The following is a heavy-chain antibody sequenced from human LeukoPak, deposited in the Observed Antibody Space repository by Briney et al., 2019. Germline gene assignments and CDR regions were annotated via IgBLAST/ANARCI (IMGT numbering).Heavy chain of an antibody. V-gene: IGHV1-2*06. D-gene: IGHD6-19*01. CDR3: ARPLKGAVAGTGGSWFDP. CDR1: GYTFTGYY. CDR2: INPNSGGT. J-gene: IGHJ5*02. Sequence: ASVKVSCKASGYTFTGYYMHWVRQAPGQGLEWMARINPNSGGTNYAQKFQGRVTMTRDTAISTAYMELSRLRSDDTAVYYCARPLKGAVAGTGGSWFDPWGQGTLVTXSS.